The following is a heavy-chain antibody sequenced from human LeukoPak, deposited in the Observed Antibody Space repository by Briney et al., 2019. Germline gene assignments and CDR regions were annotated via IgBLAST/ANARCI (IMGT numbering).Heavy chain of an antibody. CDR3: AGFKALKVGATEDYYFDY. J-gene: IGHJ4*02. Sequence: SETLSLTCTVSGGSISSYYWSWIRQPPGKGLEWIGYIYYSGSTNYNPSLKSRVTISVDTSKNQFSLKLSSVTAADTAVSYCAGFKALKVGATEDYYFDYWGQGTLVTVSS. V-gene: IGHV4-59*01. D-gene: IGHD1-26*01. CDR2: IYYSGST. CDR1: GGSISSYY.